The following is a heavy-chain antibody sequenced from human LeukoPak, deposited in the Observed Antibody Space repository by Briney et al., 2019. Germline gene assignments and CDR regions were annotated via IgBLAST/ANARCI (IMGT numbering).Heavy chain of an antibody. CDR3: ARVDPKLPGDYS. CDR1: GFTFSSYW. V-gene: IGHV3-74*01. D-gene: IGHD2-2*03. J-gene: IGHJ4*02. CDR2: IISAGRRA. Sequence: PGGSLRLSCAASGFTFSSYWVHWVRQAPGKGLVGVSRIISAGRRAKYADSVKGRFTISRDNAKDTLYVQMNNLRAEDTAVYYCARVDPKLPGDYSWGRGTLVTVSS.